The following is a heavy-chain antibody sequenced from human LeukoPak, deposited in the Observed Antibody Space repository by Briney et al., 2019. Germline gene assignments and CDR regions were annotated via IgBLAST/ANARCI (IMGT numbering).Heavy chain of an antibody. Sequence: PSQTLSLTCTVPGGSISSGSYYWSWIRQPAGKGLEWIGRIYTSGSTNYNPSLKSRVTISVDTSKNQFSLKLSSVTAADTAVYYCARDLWYFDYWGQGTLVTVSS. CDR1: GGSISSGSYY. D-gene: IGHD3-10*01. CDR3: ARDLWYFDY. J-gene: IGHJ4*02. CDR2: IYTSGST. V-gene: IGHV4-61*02.